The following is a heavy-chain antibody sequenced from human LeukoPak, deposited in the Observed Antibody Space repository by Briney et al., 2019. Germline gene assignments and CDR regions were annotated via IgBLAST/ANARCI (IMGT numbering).Heavy chain of an antibody. V-gene: IGHV3-15*01. J-gene: IGHJ4*02. CDR3: AKDLRRTVGATTASDY. Sequence: GGSLRLSCAASGFTFNEAWMSWVRQAPGKGLEWVGRIKTEADGPTEYAAPVKGRFTISRDDSKNTLYLQMNSLRAEDTAVYYCAKDLRRTVGATTASDYWGQGTLVTVSS. D-gene: IGHD1-26*01. CDR2: IKTEADGPT. CDR1: GFTFNEAW.